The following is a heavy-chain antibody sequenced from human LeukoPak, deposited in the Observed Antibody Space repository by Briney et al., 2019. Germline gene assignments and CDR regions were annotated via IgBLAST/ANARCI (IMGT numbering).Heavy chain of an antibody. CDR1: GGSISSYY. CDR2: IYYSGST. J-gene: IGHJ4*02. V-gene: IGHV4-59*01. CDR3: ASYGSGSYYMGFDY. Sequence: ASETLSLTCTVSGGSISSYYWSWIRQPPGKGLGWIGYIYYSGSTNYNPSLKSRVTISVDTSKNQFSLKLSSVTAADTAVYYCASYGSGSYYMGFDYWGQGTLVTVSS. D-gene: IGHD3-10*01.